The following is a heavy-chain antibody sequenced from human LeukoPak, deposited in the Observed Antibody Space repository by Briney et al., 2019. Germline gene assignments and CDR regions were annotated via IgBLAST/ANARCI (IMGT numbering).Heavy chain of an antibody. CDR2: ISSNGGST. CDR3: VKGVASSGWYYFDY. V-gene: IGHV3-64D*06. D-gene: IGHD6-19*01. J-gene: IGHJ4*02. CDR1: GFTFSSYA. Sequence: GGSLRLSCSASGFTFSSYAMHWVRQAPGKGLEYVSAISSNGGSTYYADSVKGRFTISRDNSKNTLYLQMSSLRAEDTAVYYCVKGVASSGWYYFDYWGQGTLVTVSS.